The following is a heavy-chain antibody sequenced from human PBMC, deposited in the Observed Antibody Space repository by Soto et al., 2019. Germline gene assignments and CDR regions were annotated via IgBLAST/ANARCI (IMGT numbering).Heavy chain of an antibody. CDR1: GGSFSGYY. CDR2: INHIATT. Sequence: QVQLQQWGARLLKPSETLSLTCNVYGGSFSGYYWSWIRQPPGKGLEWIGEINHIATTNCNPSLKSRVTMSIDTSKGQISLNLTSVTAADTAVYYCARGEYCSGGYCSPYYNYYMDVWGTGTTVTVSS. J-gene: IGHJ6*03. D-gene: IGHD2-15*01. V-gene: IGHV4-34*01. CDR3: ARGEYCSGGYCSPYYNYYMDV.